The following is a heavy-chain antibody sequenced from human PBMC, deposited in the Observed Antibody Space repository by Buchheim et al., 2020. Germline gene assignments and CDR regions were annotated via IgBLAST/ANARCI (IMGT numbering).Heavy chain of an antibody. J-gene: IGHJ4*02. CDR3: ARDSVAGSFDY. CDR1: GFTFSNYA. V-gene: IGHV3-30*04. CDR2: ISYDGRNK. Sequence: QVQLVESGGGVVQPGKSLRLSCAASGFTFSNYALHWVRQAPGKGLEWVAFISYDGRNKYIADFVKGRFTISRDNSKNTLFLHMNSLNPEDTAVYYCARDSVAGSFDYWGQGTL. D-gene: IGHD6-19*01.